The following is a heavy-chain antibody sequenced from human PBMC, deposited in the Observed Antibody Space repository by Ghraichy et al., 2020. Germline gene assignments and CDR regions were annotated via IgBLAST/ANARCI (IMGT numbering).Heavy chain of an antibody. CDR2: IFHTGST. V-gene: IGHV4-4*02. CDR3: ARHVGVPRTRGFDY. Sequence: SETLSLTCAVSGGSIDTSHWWSWVRQPPGKGLGLIGEIFHTGSTNSNPSLKSRVTISMDMSKNQLSLDLTSVTAADTAVYYCARHVGVPRTRGFDYWGPGVLVSVSS. J-gene: IGHJ4*02. D-gene: IGHD2-2*01. CDR1: GGSIDTSHW.